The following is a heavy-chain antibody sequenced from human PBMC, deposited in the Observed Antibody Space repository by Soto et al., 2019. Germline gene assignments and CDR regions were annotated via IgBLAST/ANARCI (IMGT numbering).Heavy chain of an antibody. J-gene: IGHJ6*02. CDR1: GGTFSSYT. CDR2: IIPILGIA. CDR3: ARVNRHYYYGMDV. Sequence: QVQLVQSGAEVKKPGSSVKVSCKASGGTFSSYTISWVRQAPGQGLEWMGRIIPILGIANYAQKFQGRVTITADKSTSTAYMELSSVRSEDTAVYYCARVNRHYYYGMDVWGQGTTVTVSS. V-gene: IGHV1-69*02.